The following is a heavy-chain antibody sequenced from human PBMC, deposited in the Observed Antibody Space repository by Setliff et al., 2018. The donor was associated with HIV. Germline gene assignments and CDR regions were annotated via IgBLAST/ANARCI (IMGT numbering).Heavy chain of an antibody. V-gene: IGHV3-66*01. J-gene: IGHJ6*02. CDR3: ARDYYGSGSYYSYYYYGMDV. Sequence: ETLSLSCAASGFTVSSNYMSWVRQAPGKGLEWVSVIYGGGSTYYAASVKGRFTISRDNSKNTLYLQMNSLRAEDTAVYYCARDYYGSGSYYSYYYYGMDVWGQGTTVTV. CDR1: GFTVSSNY. D-gene: IGHD3-10*01. CDR2: IYGGGST.